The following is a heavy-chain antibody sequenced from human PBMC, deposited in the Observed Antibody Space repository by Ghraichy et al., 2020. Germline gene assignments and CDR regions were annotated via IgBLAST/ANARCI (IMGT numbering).Heavy chain of an antibody. V-gene: IGHV3-21*01. D-gene: IGHD2-2*01. CDR3: ARDTSPDQYYFDY. CDR2: ISSSSGHL. Sequence: GGSLRLSCAASGFTFSSYNMNWVRQAPGKGLEWVSSISSSSGHLYYADSVKGRFTISRDNAKNSLYLQMNSLRAEDTAVYYCARDTSPDQYYFDYWGQGTLVTVSS. CDR1: GFTFSSYN. J-gene: IGHJ4*02.